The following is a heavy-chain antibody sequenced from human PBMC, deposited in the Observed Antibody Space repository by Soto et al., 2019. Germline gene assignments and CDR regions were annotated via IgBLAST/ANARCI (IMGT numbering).Heavy chain of an antibody. CDR1: GGSVSSNSYY. CDR2: IYYSGST. V-gene: IGHV4-61*01. J-gene: IGHJ4*02. CDR3: AREHYYGSGYYFDY. D-gene: IGHD3-10*01. Sequence: SETLSLTCPVSGGSVSSNSYYWSWFRQPPGKGLEWIGYIYYSGSTNYNPSLKSRVTISVDTSKNQFSLKLSSVTAADTAVYYCAREHYYGSGYYFDYWGQGTLVTVSS.